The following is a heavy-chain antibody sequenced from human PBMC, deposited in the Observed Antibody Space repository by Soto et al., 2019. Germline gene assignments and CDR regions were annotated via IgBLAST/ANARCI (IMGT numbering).Heavy chain of an antibody. D-gene: IGHD2-15*01. CDR2: MNPNSGNT. CDR1: GYTFTSYD. Sequence: QVQLVQSGAEVKKPGASVKVSCKASGYTFTSYDIHWVRQATGQGLEWMGWMNPNSGNTDYAQKFQGRVSVTRNTPIRAAYMELGSQRYEDTAVYYCARSCRGGSCSYYYDGMDVWGQGTTVTVSS. V-gene: IGHV1-8*01. J-gene: IGHJ6*02. CDR3: ARSCRGGSCSYYYDGMDV.